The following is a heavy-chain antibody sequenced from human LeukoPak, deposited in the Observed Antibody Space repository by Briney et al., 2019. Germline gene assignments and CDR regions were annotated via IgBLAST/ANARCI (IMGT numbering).Heavy chain of an antibody. Sequence: SETLSLTCTVSGGSISNTHYYWGWIRQPPGKGLEWIGNIHYSGTSFYNPSLKSRVAISVDTSKNQFSLTVNSVTAADTAVYYCARSEWLRSYYFDYWGQGTLVTVSS. J-gene: IGHJ4*02. V-gene: IGHV4-39*07. CDR2: IHYSGTS. D-gene: IGHD5-12*01. CDR3: ARSEWLRSYYFDY. CDR1: GGSISNTHYY.